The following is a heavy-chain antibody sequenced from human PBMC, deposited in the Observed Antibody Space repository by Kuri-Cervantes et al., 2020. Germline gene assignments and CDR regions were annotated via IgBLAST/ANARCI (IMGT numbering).Heavy chain of an antibody. CDR2: IIPIFGTA. V-gene: IGHV1-69*13. J-gene: IGHJ3*02. Sequence: SVKGSCKASGGTFSSYAISWVRQAPGQGLEWMGGIIPIFGTANYAQKFQGRVTITADEYTSTAYMELSSLRSEDTAVYYCAREGYCTGGVCSEDAFDIWCQGTMVTVSS. D-gene: IGHD2-8*02. CDR1: GGTFSSYA. CDR3: AREGYCTGGVCSEDAFDI.